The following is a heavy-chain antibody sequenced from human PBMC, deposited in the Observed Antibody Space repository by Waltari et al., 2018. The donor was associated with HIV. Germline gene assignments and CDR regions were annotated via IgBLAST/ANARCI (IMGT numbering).Heavy chain of an antibody. Sequence: EVQLVESGGGLVQPGGSLRLSCAASAFTFSSSWMHWVRQAPGKGLVWVSRINGDGSSTDYADSVKGRFTISRDNAKNTLYLQVNTLRAEDTAVYFCARDAALFDWGQGTLVTVSS. CDR3: ARDAALFD. J-gene: IGHJ4*02. CDR1: AFTFSSSW. V-gene: IGHV3-74*01. CDR2: INGDGSST. D-gene: IGHD3-10*02.